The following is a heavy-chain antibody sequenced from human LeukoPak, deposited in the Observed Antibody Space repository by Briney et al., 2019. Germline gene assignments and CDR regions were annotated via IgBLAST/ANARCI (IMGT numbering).Heavy chain of an antibody. J-gene: IGHJ5*02. Sequence: SVKVSCKASGGTFSSYAISWVRQAPGQGLEWMGGIIPIFGTANYAQKFQGRVTITTDESTSTAYMELSSLRSEDTAVYYCARSLPYYYGSGSHNWFDPWGQGTLVTVSS. CDR2: IIPIFGTA. V-gene: IGHV1-69*05. D-gene: IGHD3-10*01. CDR1: GGTFSSYA. CDR3: ARSLPYYYGSGSHNWFDP.